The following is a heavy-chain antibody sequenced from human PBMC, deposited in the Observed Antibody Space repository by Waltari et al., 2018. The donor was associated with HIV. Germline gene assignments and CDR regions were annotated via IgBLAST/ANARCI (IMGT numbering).Heavy chain of an antibody. CDR2: LYSGGDT. J-gene: IGHJ6*02. V-gene: IGHV3-53*01. CDR1: GVSVSGTY. CDR3: ARGDWHPNFGMDV. D-gene: IGHD2-21*02. Sequence: EGQLEESGGGLVQPGGSLRLSCVVSGVSVSGTYVHGVRQAAGKGLEWVSVLYSGGDTKYADSVRGRFTVSRDDSKNMVVLQMKSLRVEDSAIYYCARGDWHPNFGMDVWGPGTTVTVSS.